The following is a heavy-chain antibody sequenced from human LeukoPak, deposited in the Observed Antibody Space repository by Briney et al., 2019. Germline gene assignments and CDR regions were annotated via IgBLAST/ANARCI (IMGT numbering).Heavy chain of an antibody. D-gene: IGHD3-10*01. V-gene: IGHV4-61*02. CDR2: IYTSGST. Sequence: PSETLSLTCTVSGGSISSSSYYWSWIRQPAGKGLEWIGRIYTSGSTNYNPSLKSRVTMSVDTSKNQFSLKLSSVTAADTAVYYCARDGYFTMVRGVIEEWFDPWGQGTLVTVSS. CDR3: ARDGYFTMVRGVIEEWFDP. CDR1: GGSISSSSYY. J-gene: IGHJ5*02.